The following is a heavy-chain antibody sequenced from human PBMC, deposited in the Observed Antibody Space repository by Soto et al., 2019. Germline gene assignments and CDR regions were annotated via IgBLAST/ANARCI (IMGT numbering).Heavy chain of an antibody. CDR3: ASVRPNEGHWYFDL. D-gene: IGHD6-6*01. V-gene: IGHV4-31*01. CDR1: GGSVSSGGFY. Sequence: QVQLQESGPGLVKPSQTLSLTCTVSGGSVSSGGFYWSWIRQLPGKGLEWMGYIYYNGNPYYSPSLKTLVSISVDTSKNQVSLNVNAVTATDTAVNYCASVRPNEGHWYFDLWGRGTLVTVSS. J-gene: IGHJ2*01. CDR2: IYYNGNP.